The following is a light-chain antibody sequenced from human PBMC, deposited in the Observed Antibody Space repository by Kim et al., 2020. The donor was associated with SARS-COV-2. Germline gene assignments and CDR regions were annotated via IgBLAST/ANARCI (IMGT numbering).Light chain of an antibody. V-gene: IGLV1-44*01. CDR3: AAWDDSLNGWV. Sequence: GQRVTISCSGSSSNIGSNTVNWYQQRPGPAPKLLIYSNNQRPSGVPDRFSGSKSGTSASLAISGLQSEDEADYYCAAWDDSLNGWVFGGGTKLTVL. J-gene: IGLJ3*02. CDR1: SSNIGSNT. CDR2: SNN.